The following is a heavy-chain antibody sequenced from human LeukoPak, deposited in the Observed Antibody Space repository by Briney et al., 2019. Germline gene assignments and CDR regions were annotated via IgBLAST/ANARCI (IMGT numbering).Heavy chain of an antibody. CDR3: TRGGHEDFYYGMDV. V-gene: IGHV3-49*04. CDR1: GFTFSSYS. CDR2: LRGNAYGGTT. Sequence: GGSLRLSCAASGFTFSSYSMNWVRQAPGKGLEWVGFLRGNAYGGTTEYAASVKGRFTISRDDSKSIAYLQMNNLKSEDTALYYCTRGGHEDFYYGMDVWGQGTTVTVSS. J-gene: IGHJ6*02.